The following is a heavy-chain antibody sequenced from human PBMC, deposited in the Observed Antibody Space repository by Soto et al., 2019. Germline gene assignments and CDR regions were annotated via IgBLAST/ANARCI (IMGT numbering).Heavy chain of an antibody. J-gene: IGHJ5*02. Sequence: LRLSCAASGFTVSNYYMTWIRQAPGKGLEWISYISSQSTYTNYADSVKGRFTISRENAKKSLYLHMSILRAEDTAVYYCARRIPSADNYFDPWGQGTLVTISS. CDR3: ARRIPSADNYFDP. V-gene: IGHV3-11*06. D-gene: IGHD2-2*02. CDR2: ISSQSTYT. CDR1: GFTVSNYY.